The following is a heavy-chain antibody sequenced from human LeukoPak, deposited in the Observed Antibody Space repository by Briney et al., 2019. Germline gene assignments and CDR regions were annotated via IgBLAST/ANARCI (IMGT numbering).Heavy chain of an antibody. D-gene: IGHD4-17*01. Sequence: GGSLRLSCTASGFTFGDYAMSWFRQAPGKGLEWVGFIRSKAYGGTTEYAASVKGRFTISRDDSKSIAYLQMNSLKTEGTAVYYCTRGGDYGDPDYWGQGTLVTVSS. CDR3: TRGGDYGDPDY. J-gene: IGHJ4*02. CDR1: GFTFGDYA. CDR2: IRSKAYGGTT. V-gene: IGHV3-49*03.